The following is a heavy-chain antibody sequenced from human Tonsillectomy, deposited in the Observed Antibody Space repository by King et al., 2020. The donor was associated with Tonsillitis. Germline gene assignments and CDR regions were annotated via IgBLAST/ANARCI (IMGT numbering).Heavy chain of an antibody. Sequence: VQLVESGGGLVRPGGSLRLSCAASGFTFSDYAISWVRQAPGKGLEWISYISSSSTTIYYADSVRGRFTVSRDNAKNSLYLQMNTLRAEDTAVYYCARDAIEAATLERGLGPGVPHFDPRGQGTLVIVSS. CDR1: GFTFSDYA. CDR3: ARDAIEAATLERGLGPGVPHFDP. CDR2: ISSSSTTI. J-gene: IGHJ5*02. V-gene: IGHV3-48*04. D-gene: IGHD2-15*01.